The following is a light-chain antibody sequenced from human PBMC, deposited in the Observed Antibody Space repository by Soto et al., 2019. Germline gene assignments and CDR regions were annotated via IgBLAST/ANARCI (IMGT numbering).Light chain of an antibody. J-gene: IGLJ1*01. CDR1: TSNIGAGYD. Sequence: QLVLTQPPSVSGAPGQRATISCTGSTSNIGAGYDVHGYQQLPGTAPKLLIYGNSNRPSGVPDRFSGSKSGTSASLAITGLQAEDEADYYCQSYDSSLSGLYVFGTGTKLTVL. CDR2: GNS. CDR3: QSYDSSLSGLYV. V-gene: IGLV1-40*01.